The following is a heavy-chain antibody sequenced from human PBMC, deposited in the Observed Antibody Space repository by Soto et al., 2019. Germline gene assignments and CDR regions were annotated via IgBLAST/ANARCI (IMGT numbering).Heavy chain of an antibody. CDR3: ARGDIVLVPAAMGGYYYGMDV. CDR2: IVVGSGNT. Sequence: ASVKVSCKASGFTFTSSAVQWVRQARGQRLEWIGWIVVGSGNTNYAQKFQGRVTITADESTSTAYMELSSLRSEDTAVYYCARGDIVLVPAAMGGYYYGMDVWAQGTTVTVS. D-gene: IGHD2-2*01. V-gene: IGHV1-58*01. J-gene: IGHJ6*02. CDR1: GFTFTSSA.